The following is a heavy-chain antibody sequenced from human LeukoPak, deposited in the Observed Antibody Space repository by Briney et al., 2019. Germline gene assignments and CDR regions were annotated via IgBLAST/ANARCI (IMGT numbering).Heavy chain of an antibody. D-gene: IGHD2-2*01. J-gene: IGHJ6*03. CDR3: ATDIVLVPPALPMDV. Sequence: SETLSLTCTVSGGSISSYYWSWIRQPPGKGLEWIGYIYYSGSTNYNPSLKSRVTISVDTSKNQISLKLSSVTAADTAVYYCATDIVLVPPALPMDVWGKGTTVTVSS. CDR1: GGSISSYY. CDR2: IYYSGST. V-gene: IGHV4-59*08.